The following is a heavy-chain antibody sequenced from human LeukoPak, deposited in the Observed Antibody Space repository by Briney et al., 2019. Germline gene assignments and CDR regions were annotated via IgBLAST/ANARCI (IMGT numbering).Heavy chain of an antibody. CDR2: INHSGST. CDR3: ARGLGTPVATRTPIDY. Sequence: SETLSLTCAVYGGSFSGYYWSWIRQPPGKGLEWIGEINHSGSTNYNPSLKSRVTISVDTSKNQFSLKLSSVTAADTAVYYCARGLGTPVATRTPIDYWGQGTLVTVSS. D-gene: IGHD5-12*01. CDR1: GGSFSGYY. V-gene: IGHV4-34*01. J-gene: IGHJ4*02.